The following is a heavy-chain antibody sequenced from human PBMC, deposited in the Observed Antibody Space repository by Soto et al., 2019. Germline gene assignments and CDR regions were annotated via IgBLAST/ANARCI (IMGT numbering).Heavy chain of an antibody. CDR1: GGSISSGGYY. V-gene: IGHV4-31*03. CDR2: IYYSGST. CDR3: ATDTSTVNHAYCGGHCYSNWFDP. J-gene: IGHJ5*02. D-gene: IGHD2-21*02. Sequence: SETLSLTCTVSGGSISSGGYYWSWIRQHPGKGLEWIGYIYYSGSTYYNPSLKSRVTISVDTSKNQFSLKLSSVTAADTAVYYCATDTSTVNHAYCGGHCYSNWFDPWGQGSLVTVSS.